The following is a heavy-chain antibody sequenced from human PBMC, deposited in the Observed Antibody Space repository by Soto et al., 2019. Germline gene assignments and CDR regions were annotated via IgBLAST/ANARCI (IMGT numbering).Heavy chain of an antibody. CDR1: GYTFTSYG. Sequence: ASVKVSCKASGYTFTSYGISWVRQAPGQGLEWMGWISAYNGNTNYAQKLQGRVTMTTDTSTSTAYMELRSLRSDDTAVYYGGSRIGARPEAGAFDIWGQGTMVTVSS. J-gene: IGHJ3*02. V-gene: IGHV1-18*01. CDR2: ISAYNGNT. CDR3: GSRIGARPEAGAFDI. D-gene: IGHD6-19*01.